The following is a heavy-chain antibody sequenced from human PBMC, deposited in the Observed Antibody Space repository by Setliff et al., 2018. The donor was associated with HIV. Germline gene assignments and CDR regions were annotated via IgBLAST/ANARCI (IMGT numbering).Heavy chain of an antibody. CDR2: VSPDGGVT. V-gene: IGHV3-23*01. J-gene: IGHJ4*02. CDR1: GFAFSTFD. D-gene: IGHD6-13*01. Sequence: HPGGFLRLSCVGTGFAFSTFDMNWVRQTPGKGLEWVAAVSPDGGVTYYPDSLRGRFTVSRDNSNNTLYLQMSSLRAEDTAVYYCVSSRSDFDYWGQGTLVTVSS. CDR3: VSSRSDFDY.